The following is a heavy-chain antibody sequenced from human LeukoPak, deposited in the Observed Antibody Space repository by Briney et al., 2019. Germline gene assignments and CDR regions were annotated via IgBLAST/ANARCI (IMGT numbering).Heavy chain of an antibody. D-gene: IGHD3-22*01. J-gene: IGHJ4*02. Sequence: GGSLRLSCAASGFTVSSNYMSWVRQAPGKGLEWVSVIYSGGSTYYADSVRGRFTISRDNSKNTLYLQMNSLRAEDTAVYYCVRLSSGYYGLIDHWGQGTLVTVSS. CDR1: GFTVSSNY. CDR3: VRLSSGYYGLIDH. CDR2: IYSGGST. V-gene: IGHV3-66*04.